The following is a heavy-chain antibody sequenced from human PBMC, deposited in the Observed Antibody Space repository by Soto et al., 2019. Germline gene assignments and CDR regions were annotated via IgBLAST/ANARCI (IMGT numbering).Heavy chain of an antibody. D-gene: IGHD4-17*01. Sequence: PSETLSLTCAVSGGSISSGGYSWSRIRQPPGKGLEWIGYIYHSGSTYYNPSLKSRVTISVDRSKNQFSLKLSSVTAADTAVYYCARAEREVTTYWFDPWGQGTLVTVSS. CDR2: IYHSGST. V-gene: IGHV4-30-2*01. J-gene: IGHJ5*02. CDR1: GGSISSGGYS. CDR3: ARAEREVTTYWFDP.